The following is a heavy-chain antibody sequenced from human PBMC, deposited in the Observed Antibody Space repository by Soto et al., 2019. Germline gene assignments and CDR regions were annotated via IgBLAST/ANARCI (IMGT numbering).Heavy chain of an antibody. V-gene: IGHV1-69*02. Sequence: QVQLVQSGAEVKKPGSSVKVSCKASGGTFSSYTISWVRQAPGQGLEWMGRIIPILGIANYAQKFQGRVTITADKSTSTDYMELSSLRSEDTAVYYCARGRAAAEANYFDYWGQGNLVTVSS. CDR3: ARGRAAAEANYFDY. D-gene: IGHD6-13*01. CDR1: GGTFSSYT. J-gene: IGHJ4*02. CDR2: IIPILGIA.